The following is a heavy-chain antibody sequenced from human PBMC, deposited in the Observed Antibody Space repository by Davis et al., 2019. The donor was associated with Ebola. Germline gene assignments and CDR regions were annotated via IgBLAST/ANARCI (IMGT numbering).Heavy chain of an antibody. J-gene: IGHJ4*02. CDR3: ASDPSFKKVIIYGGNLHFDN. CDR2: IMLILDGT. D-gene: IGHD4-23*01. V-gene: IGHV1-69*04. CDR1: GDTFDSYS. Sequence: SVKVSCKASGDTFDSYSISWVRQAPGQGLEWMGRIMLILDGTHYAQRFQDRLTMTADKSTNTAYMQLTGLTSDDTAVYYCASDPSFKKVIIYGGNLHFDNWGQGTLITVSS.